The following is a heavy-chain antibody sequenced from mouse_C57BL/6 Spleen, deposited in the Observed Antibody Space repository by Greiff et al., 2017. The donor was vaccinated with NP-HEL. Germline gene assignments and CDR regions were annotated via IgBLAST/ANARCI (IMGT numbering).Heavy chain of an antibody. CDR3: ARQYSSYYFDY. J-gene: IGHJ2*01. CDR2: ISSGSSTI. D-gene: IGHD2-12*01. V-gene: IGHV5-17*01. CDR1: GFTFSDYG. Sequence: EVKLMESGGGLVKPGGSLKLSCAASGFTFSDYGMHWVRQAPEKGLEWVAYISSGSSTIYYADTVKGRFTISRDNAKNTLFLQLTSLRSEDTAMYYCARQYSSYYFDYWGQGTTLTVSS.